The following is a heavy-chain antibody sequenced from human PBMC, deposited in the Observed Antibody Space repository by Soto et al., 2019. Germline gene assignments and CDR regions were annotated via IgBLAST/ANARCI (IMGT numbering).Heavy chain of an antibody. J-gene: IGHJ3*01. D-gene: IGHD6-19*01. CDR3: AKEGHTSGRCGCFNL. CDR2: ISVDVRNY. Sequence: MELPCDTSGVTLCSSVMHWVRQSPGTTPHSLSVISVDVRNYLHAGAVKGRFTISRDISKNIVYLQMNDLRPDDTAMYFCAKEGHTSGRCGCFNLWGQVIMGTCSS. CDR1: GVTLCSSV. V-gene: IGHV3-30-3*02.